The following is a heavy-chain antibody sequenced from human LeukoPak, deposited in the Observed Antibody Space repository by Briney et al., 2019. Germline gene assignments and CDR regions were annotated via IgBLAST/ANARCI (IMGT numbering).Heavy chain of an antibody. Sequence: SETLSLTCTVSGGSISSYYWSWIRQPAVKGLEWIGRIYTSGSTNYNPSLKSRVTMSVDTSKNQFSLKLSSVTAADTAVYYCARDIEYSSSSHWFDPWGQGTLVTVSS. D-gene: IGHD6-6*01. J-gene: IGHJ5*02. CDR2: IYTSGST. V-gene: IGHV4-4*07. CDR3: ARDIEYSSSSHWFDP. CDR1: GGSISSYY.